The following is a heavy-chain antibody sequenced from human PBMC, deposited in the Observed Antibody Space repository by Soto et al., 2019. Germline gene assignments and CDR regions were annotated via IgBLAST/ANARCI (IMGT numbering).Heavy chain of an antibody. J-gene: IGHJ4*02. CDR2: IRSKAYGGTT. Sequence: GGSLRLSCTACGFTFGDYSISWVRQAPWKGLEWVGFIRSKAYGGTTEYAASVKGRFTISRDDSKSIAYLQMNSLKTEDTAVYYCTTDITMIVVALPVAVDYCGQGTLVTVCS. V-gene: IGHV3-49*04. CDR3: TTDITMIVVALPVAVDY. CDR1: GFTFGDYS. D-gene: IGHD3-22*01.